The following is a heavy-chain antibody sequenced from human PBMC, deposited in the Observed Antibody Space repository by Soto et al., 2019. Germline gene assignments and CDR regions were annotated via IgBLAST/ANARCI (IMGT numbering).Heavy chain of an antibody. CDR3: ARCGERMRDLTQSYYYYYMDV. CDR1: GSIFIGYG. D-gene: IGHD1-26*01. J-gene: IGHJ6*03. V-gene: IGHV1-46*01. Sequence: PGGSLRLSCVVPGSIFIGYGMHWVRQAPGKGLEWVSAISGSGGSTSYAQKFQGRVTMTRDTSTSTVYMELSSLRSEDTAVYYCARCGERMRDLTQSYYYYYMDVWGKGTTVTVSS. CDR2: ISGSGGST.